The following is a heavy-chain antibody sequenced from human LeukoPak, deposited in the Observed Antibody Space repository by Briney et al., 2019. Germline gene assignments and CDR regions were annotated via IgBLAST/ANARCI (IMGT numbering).Heavy chain of an antibody. CDR1: GGSISIGGYS. J-gene: IGHJ4*02. CDR3: ARYSGDYSIDY. Sequence: SETLSLTCALSGGSISIGGYSWSWIRQPPGKGLEWIGYIYYSGSTYYNPSLKSRVTISVDTSKNQFSLKLSSVTAADTAVYYCARYSGDYSIDYWGQGTLVTVSS. CDR2: IYYSGST. V-gene: IGHV4-30-4*07. D-gene: IGHD4-17*01.